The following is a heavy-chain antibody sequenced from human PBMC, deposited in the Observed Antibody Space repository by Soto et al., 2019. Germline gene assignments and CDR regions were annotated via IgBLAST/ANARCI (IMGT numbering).Heavy chain of an antibody. Sequence: PGGSLRLSCAASGFTFSSYWMHWVRQAPGKGLVWVSRINSDGSSTSYADSVKGRFTISRDNAKNTLYLQMNSLRAEDTAVQYWVKGGAGEDVWGAGSRVTVS. CDR3: VKGGAGEDV. D-gene: IGHD3-10*01. J-gene: IGHJ6*02. CDR2: INSDGSST. CDR1: GFTFSSYW. V-gene: IGHV3-74*01.